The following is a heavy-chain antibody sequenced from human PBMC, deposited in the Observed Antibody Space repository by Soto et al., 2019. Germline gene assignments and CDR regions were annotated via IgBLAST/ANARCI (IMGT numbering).Heavy chain of an antibody. CDR3: ARKWRTVNAFDI. J-gene: IGHJ3*02. Sequence: PSETLSLTCTVSGGSISSYYWSWIRQPPGKGLEWIGYIYYSGSTNYNPSLKSRVTISVDTSKNQFSLKLSSVTAADTAVYYCARKWRTVNAFDIWGQGTMVTVSS. CDR1: GGSISSYY. CDR2: IYYSGST. V-gene: IGHV4-59*08. D-gene: IGHD4-17*01.